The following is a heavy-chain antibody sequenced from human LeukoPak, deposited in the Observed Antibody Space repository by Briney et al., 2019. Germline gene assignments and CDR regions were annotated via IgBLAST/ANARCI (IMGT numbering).Heavy chain of an antibody. CDR2: VNPNSGRT. CDR1: GYTLTSYD. Sequence: ASVKVSCKASGYTLTSYDINWVRQATGQGLEWMGWVNPNSGRTGYAQNFQGRITITRNTSISTAYLELSSLRSDDTAVYYCTRETSSRYFDYWGQGTLVTVSS. CDR3: TRETSSRYFDY. J-gene: IGHJ4*02. V-gene: IGHV1-8*01.